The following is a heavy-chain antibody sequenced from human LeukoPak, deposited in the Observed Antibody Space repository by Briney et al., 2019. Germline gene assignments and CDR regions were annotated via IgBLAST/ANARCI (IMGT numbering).Heavy chain of an antibody. CDR1: GYTFTSYY. CDR3: TRVYCGSSSCYNADY. Sequence: ASVKVSCKTSGYTFTSYYMHWVRQAPGQGLEWMGIINLNGGSTKYAQKFQGRVTMTRDTSTSTVYIELSSLRSEDTAVYYCTRVYCGSSSCYNADYWGQGTLVTVSS. CDR2: INLNGGST. J-gene: IGHJ4*02. V-gene: IGHV1-46*03. D-gene: IGHD2-2*02.